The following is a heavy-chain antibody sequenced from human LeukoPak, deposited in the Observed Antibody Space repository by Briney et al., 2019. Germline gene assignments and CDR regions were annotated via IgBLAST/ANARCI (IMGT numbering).Heavy chain of an antibody. CDR3: ATSDDSSGSD. D-gene: IGHD3-22*01. V-gene: IGHV3-7*01. CDR1: GFTFSGYW. Sequence: TGGSLRLSXAASGFTFSGYWMSWVRQAPGKGLEWVANINLDGSVIHYVDSAKGRFTISRDNAKNSLYLQMNYLRAEDTALYYCATSDDSSGSDWGQGTLVTVSS. CDR2: INLDGSVI. J-gene: IGHJ4*02.